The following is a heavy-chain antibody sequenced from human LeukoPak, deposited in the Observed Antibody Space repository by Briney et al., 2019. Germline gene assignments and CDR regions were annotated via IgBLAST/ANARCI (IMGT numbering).Heavy chain of an antibody. V-gene: IGHV1-69*13. CDR2: IIPMFSTP. J-gene: IGHJ3*01. CDR3: ARDRDTGTWSTDAFDV. Sequence: ASVKVSCKASGGTFRDSAISWVRQAPGQGLEWMGVIIPMFSTPDYAQKFQGRVTITADASKGTVYMDLSSLESDDTAVYYCARDRDTGTWSTDAFDVWGQGTMVTVSS. D-gene: IGHD1-14*01. CDR1: GGTFRDSA.